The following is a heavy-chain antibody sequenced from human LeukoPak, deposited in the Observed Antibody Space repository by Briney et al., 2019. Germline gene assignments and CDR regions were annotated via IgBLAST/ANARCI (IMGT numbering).Heavy chain of an antibody. CDR2: INHSGST. D-gene: IGHD3-10*01. CDR1: GGSFSGYY. V-gene: IGHV4-34*01. CDR3: ARDSYGSGSYYIGGMDV. Sequence: SETLSLTCAVYGGSFSGYYWSWIRQPPGKGLEWIGEINHSGSTNYNPSLKSRVTISVDTPKNQFSLKLSSVTAVDTAVYYCARDSYGSGSYYIGGMDVWGQGTAVTVSS. J-gene: IGHJ6*02.